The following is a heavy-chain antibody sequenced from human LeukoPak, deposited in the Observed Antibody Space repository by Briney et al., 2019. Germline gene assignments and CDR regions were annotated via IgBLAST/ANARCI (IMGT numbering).Heavy chain of an antibody. V-gene: IGHV3-23*01. CDR1: GITLSNYG. CDR2: ISDSGGRT. D-gene: IGHD3-22*01. CDR3: AKRGVVIRVILVGFHKEAYYFDS. J-gene: IGHJ4*02. Sequence: GGSLRLSCAVSGITLSNYGMSWVRQAPGKGLEWVAGISDSGGRTNYADSVKGRFAISRDNPRNTLYLQMNSLRAEDTAVYFCAKRGVVIRVILVGFHKEAYYFDSWGQGPLDTVSS.